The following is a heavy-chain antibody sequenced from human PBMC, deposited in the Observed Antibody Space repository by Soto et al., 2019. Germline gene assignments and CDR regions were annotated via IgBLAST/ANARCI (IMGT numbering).Heavy chain of an antibody. V-gene: IGHV4-31*03. Sequence: SEPLSHTCRVAEDSSGTTCVFLHWNSPHPEKGLEWIGYISSSGKTYYNPSLKSRVTMSLDTSRNQFSLNLTSVTAADTAVYFCARDFLTRTPWGSATAQFSHYGMAVWGQGTTGNVS. CDR3: ARDFLTRTPWGSATAQFSHYGMAV. CDR2: ISSSGKT. CDR1: EDSSGTTCVF. D-gene: IGHD3-9*01. J-gene: IGHJ6*02.